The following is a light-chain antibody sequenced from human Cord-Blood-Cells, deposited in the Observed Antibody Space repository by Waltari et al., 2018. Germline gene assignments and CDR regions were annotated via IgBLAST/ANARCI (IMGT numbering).Light chain of an antibody. J-gene: IGLJ2*01. CDR3: CSYAGSSTLV. Sequence: HSALTQPASVSGSPGQSTTIPCTGTSSDVGGFNLVSWYQQHPGKAPKLMIYEVSKRPSGVSNRFSGSKSGNTASLTISGLQAEDEADYYCCSYAGSSTLVFGGGTKLTVL. CDR2: EVS. V-gene: IGLV2-23*02. CDR1: SSDVGGFNL.